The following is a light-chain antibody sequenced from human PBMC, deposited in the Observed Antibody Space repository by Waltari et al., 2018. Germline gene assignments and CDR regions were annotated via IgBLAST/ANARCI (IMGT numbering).Light chain of an antibody. CDR3: SSYTSSSTYV. J-gene: IGLJ1*01. CDR2: DVS. V-gene: IGLV2-14*01. CDR1: SRDIGASNY. Sequence: QSALTQPASVSGSPGQSITLSCTGTSRDIGASNYVSWYQKNPGKAPKVMIYDVSNRPPGVSSRFSGSKSGNTASLTISGLQAEDEADYYCSSYTSSSTYVFGSGTMVTVL.